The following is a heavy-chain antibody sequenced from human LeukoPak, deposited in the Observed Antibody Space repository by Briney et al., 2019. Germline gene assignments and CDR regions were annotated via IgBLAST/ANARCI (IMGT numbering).Heavy chain of an antibody. D-gene: IGHD3-16*01. Sequence: QPGKSLRLSCAASGFTFSSYAMHWVRQAPGKGLEWVTLISYDGSDKYYADSVKGRFTISRDNSKNTLYLQMNSLRAEDTAVYYCAKDLNDYVWGSYFDYWGQGTLVTVSS. J-gene: IGHJ4*02. CDR1: GFTFSSYA. CDR2: ISYDGSDK. V-gene: IGHV3-30-3*01. CDR3: AKDLNDYVWGSYFDY.